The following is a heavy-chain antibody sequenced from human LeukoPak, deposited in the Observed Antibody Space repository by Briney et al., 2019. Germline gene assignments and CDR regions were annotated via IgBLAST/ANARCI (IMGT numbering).Heavy chain of an antibody. J-gene: IGHJ5*02. V-gene: IGHV1-69*06. D-gene: IGHD3-10*01. Sequence: SVKVSCKASGGTFSSYAISWVRQAPGRGLEWMGGIIPIFGTANYAQKFQGRVTITADKSTSTAYMELSSLRSEDTAVYYCARDLEYYGSGSYDWFDPWGQGTLVTVSS. CDR2: IIPIFGTA. CDR3: ARDLEYYGSGSYDWFDP. CDR1: GGTFSSYA.